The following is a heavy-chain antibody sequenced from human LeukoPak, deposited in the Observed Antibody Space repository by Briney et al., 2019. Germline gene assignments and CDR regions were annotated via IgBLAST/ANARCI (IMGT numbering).Heavy chain of an antibody. CDR1: GFTFSNSA. CDR2: IKPDESEK. CDR3: AKWGPYDILTGRIN. V-gene: IGHV3-7*03. D-gene: IGHD3-9*01. J-gene: IGHJ4*02. Sequence: GGSLRLSCAASGFTFSNSAMSWVRQAPGKGLEWVANIKPDESEKYYVGSVKGRFTISRDNAKNSLYLQMNSLRAEDTAVYYCAKWGPYDILTGRINWGQGTLVTVSS.